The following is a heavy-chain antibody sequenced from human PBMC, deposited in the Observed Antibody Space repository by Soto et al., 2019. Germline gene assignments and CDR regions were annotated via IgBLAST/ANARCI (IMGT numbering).Heavy chain of an antibody. CDR3: AKYQPMPQPRRYFDY. CDR1: GFTFSSYA. Sequence: EVQLLESGGDLIQPGGSLRLSCAASGFTFSSYAMRWVRQAPGKGLGWVSAISSSGGSTFYADSVKGRFTISRDNSRNTLYLQMNSLRAEDTAIYYCAKYQPMPQPRRYFDYWGQGTLVTVSS. CDR2: ISSSGGST. D-gene: IGHD2-2*01. J-gene: IGHJ4*02. V-gene: IGHV3-23*01.